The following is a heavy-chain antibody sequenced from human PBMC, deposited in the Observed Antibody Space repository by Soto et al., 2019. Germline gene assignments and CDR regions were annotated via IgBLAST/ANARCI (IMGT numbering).Heavy chain of an antibody. CDR3: AHRLCDSSCYWDVGYFDY. J-gene: IGHJ4*02. V-gene: IGHV2-5*02. CDR2: IYWDDDK. Sequence: QITLRESGPTLVKPTQTLTLTCTFSGFSLSTSGVGVGWIRQPRGKALECLGIIYWDDDKRYSPSLKNRLTITKDTSKSQVVLTMTNMDPVDTATYFCAHRLCDSSCYWDVGYFDYWGRGTLVTVSS. CDR1: GFSLSTSGVG. D-gene: IGHD3-22*01.